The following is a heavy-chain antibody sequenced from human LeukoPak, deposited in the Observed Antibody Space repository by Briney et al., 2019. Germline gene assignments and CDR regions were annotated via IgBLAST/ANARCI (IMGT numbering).Heavy chain of an antibody. CDR1: GGTISTSLYY. J-gene: IGHJ6*03. Sequence: SETLSLTCSVSGGTISTSLYYWSWIRQPAGKGLEWIGRIYTSGSTNYNPSLKSRVTISVDTSKNQFSLKLSSVTAADTAVYYCAREIPVCSGGSCYGNYYYYYYMDVWGKGTTVTISS. CDR3: AREIPVCSGGSCYGNYYYYYYMDV. D-gene: IGHD2-15*01. CDR2: IYTSGST. V-gene: IGHV4-61*02.